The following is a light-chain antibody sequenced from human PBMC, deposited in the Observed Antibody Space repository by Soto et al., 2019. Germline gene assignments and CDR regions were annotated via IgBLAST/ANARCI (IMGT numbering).Light chain of an antibody. Sequence: EIVLTQSPGTLSLSPGERATLSCRASQSVSSSYFAWYQQKPGQAPRLLSYGASSRATGIPDRFSGSGSGTDFTLTISRLEPEDFAVYYCQHYGSSLWTFGQGTKVEIK. V-gene: IGKV3-20*01. CDR1: QSVSSSY. J-gene: IGKJ1*01. CDR2: GAS. CDR3: QHYGSSLWT.